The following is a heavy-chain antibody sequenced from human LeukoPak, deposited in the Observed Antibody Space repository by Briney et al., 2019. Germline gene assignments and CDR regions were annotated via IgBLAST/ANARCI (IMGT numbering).Heavy chain of an antibody. CDR3: ARHPSKYSSSSHYYYGMDV. CDR1: GGSISNYY. J-gene: IGHJ6*02. Sequence: SETLSLTCTVSGGSISNYYWSWIRQPPGKGLEWIGFIDYSGSTNYNPSLKSRVTISVDTSKNQFSLKLSSVTAADTAVYYCARHPSKYSSSSHYYYGMDVWGQGTTVTVSS. V-gene: IGHV4-59*01. CDR2: IDYSGST. D-gene: IGHD6-6*01.